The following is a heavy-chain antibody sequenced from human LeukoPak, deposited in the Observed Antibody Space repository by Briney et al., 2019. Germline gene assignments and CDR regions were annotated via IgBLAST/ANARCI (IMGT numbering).Heavy chain of an antibody. J-gene: IGHJ4*02. CDR3: ARGGIAVAGSYDY. Sequence: PSETLSLTCAVYGGSFSGYYWSWIRQPPGKGLEWIGEINHSGSTNYNPSLKSRVTISVDTSENQFSLKLSSVTAADTAVYYCARGGIAVAGSYDYWGQGTLVTVSS. CDR1: GGSFSGYY. V-gene: IGHV4-34*01. D-gene: IGHD6-19*01. CDR2: INHSGST.